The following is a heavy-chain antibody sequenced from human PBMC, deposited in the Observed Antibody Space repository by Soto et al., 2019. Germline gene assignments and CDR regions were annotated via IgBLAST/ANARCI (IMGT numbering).Heavy chain of an antibody. CDR2: IDYRGST. V-gene: IGHV4-61*01. Sequence: LSLTCTVSGDSVTSVRYYWNWIRQPPGKGLEWIGYIDYRGSTNYTPSLKSRVTISLDTSKNQFSLKLSSVTAADTAVYYCARDHDRWAQGTLVTVS. J-gene: IGHJ4*02. D-gene: IGHD3-22*01. CDR3: ARDHDR. CDR1: GDSVTSVRYY.